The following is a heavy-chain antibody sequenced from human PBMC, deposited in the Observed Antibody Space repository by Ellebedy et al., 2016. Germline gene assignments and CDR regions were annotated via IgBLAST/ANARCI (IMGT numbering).Heavy chain of an antibody. J-gene: IGHJ6*02. V-gene: IGHV3-30*04. D-gene: IGHD3-10*01. Sequence: GESLKISCAASGFTFSSYAMHWVRQAPGKGLEWVAVISYDGSNKYYADSVKGRFTISRDNSKNTLDLQMNSLRAEDTAVYYCARHEPPISQGLWFGELFPINYYGMDVWGQGTTVTVSS. CDR2: ISYDGSNK. CDR3: ARHEPPISQGLWFGELFPINYYGMDV. CDR1: GFTFSSYA.